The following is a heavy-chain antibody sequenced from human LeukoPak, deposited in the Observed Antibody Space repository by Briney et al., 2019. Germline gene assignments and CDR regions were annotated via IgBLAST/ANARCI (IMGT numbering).Heavy chain of an antibody. V-gene: IGHV4-61*02. D-gene: IGHD6-13*01. CDR3: ASERSSSWTEYFQH. J-gene: IGHJ1*01. CDR1: GGSISSGSYY. Sequence: SETLSLTCTVSGGSISSGSYYWSWIRQPAGKGLEWIGRIYTSGSTNYNPSLKSRVTISVDTSKNQFSLKLSSVTAAGTAVYYCASERSSSWTEYFQHWGQGTLVTVSS. CDR2: IYTSGST.